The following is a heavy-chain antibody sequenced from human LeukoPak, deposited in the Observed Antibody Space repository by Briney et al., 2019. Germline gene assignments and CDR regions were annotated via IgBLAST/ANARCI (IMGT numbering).Heavy chain of an antibody. V-gene: IGHV3-21*05. D-gene: IGHD4-17*01. CDR2: ISSSSSYT. J-gene: IGHJ3*02. CDR3: ARDSTYGDYVPLWAFDI. Sequence: GGSLRLSCAASGFTFSSYEMNWVRQAPGKGLEWVSYISSSSSYTNYADSVKGRFTISRDNAKNSLYLQMNSLRAEDTAVYYCARDSTYGDYVPLWAFDIWGQGTMVTVSS. CDR1: GFTFSSYE.